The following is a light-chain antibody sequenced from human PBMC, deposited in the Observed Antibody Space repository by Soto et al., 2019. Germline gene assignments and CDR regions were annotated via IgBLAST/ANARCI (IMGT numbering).Light chain of an antibody. J-gene: IGKJ2*01. CDR3: QQNNNWPAYT. CDR1: QSVSSN. V-gene: IGKV3-15*01. Sequence: EIVMTQSPATLSVSPGERATLSCRASQSVSSNLAWYQQKPGQAPRPLIHDASTRATSIPARISGGGAGTEVTLPISSLQSGDFAVEYCQQNNNWPAYTFGQGTMMVIK. CDR2: DAS.